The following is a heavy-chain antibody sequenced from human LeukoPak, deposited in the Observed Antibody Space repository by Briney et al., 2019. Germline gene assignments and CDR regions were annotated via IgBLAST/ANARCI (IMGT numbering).Heavy chain of an antibody. V-gene: IGHV3-21*01. Sequence: GGSLRLSCAASGFTVSSNYMSWVRQAPGKGLEWVSSISTSSSYTYYADSVKGRFTISRDNARNSLYLQMNTLRAEDTAVYSCARGADGVSSNSRGWFDPWGQGTLVTVSS. J-gene: IGHJ5*02. CDR2: ISTSSSYT. CDR1: GFTVSSNY. CDR3: ARGADGVSSNSRGWFDP. D-gene: IGHD2-15*01.